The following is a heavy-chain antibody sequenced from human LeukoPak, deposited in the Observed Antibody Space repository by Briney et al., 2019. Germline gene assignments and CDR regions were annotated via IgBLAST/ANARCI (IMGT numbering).Heavy chain of an antibody. CDR1: GGSISSGSYY. J-gene: IGHJ4*02. CDR2: IYTSGST. V-gene: IGHV4-61*02. D-gene: IGHD6-6*01. Sequence: SETLSLTCTVSGGSISSGSYYWSWIRQPAGKGLEWIGRIYTSGSTNYNPSLKSRVTISVDTSKNQFSLKLSSVTAADTAVYYCARAWQLEFWDWGQGTLVTVSS. CDR3: ARAWQLEFWD.